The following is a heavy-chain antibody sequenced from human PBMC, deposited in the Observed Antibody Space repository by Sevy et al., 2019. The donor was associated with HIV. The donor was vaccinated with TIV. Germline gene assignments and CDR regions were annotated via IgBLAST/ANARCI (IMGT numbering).Heavy chain of an antibody. CDR3: ASHYYDTTGYYYPLGY. CDR2: ISDDGNNK. V-gene: IGHV3-30*04. J-gene: IGHJ4*02. D-gene: IGHD3-22*01. CDR1: GFTFSTYA. Sequence: GGSLRLSCTASGFTFSTYAMYWVRQAPGKGLEWVAVISDDGNNKDYADSVKGRFTVSRDNSKNTLYLQMYSLRAEDTAVYYCASHYYDTTGYYYPLGYWGQGTLVTVSS.